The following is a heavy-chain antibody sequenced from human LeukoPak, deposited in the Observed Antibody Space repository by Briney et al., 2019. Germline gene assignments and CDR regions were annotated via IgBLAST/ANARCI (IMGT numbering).Heavy chain of an antibody. J-gene: IGHJ4*02. V-gene: IGHV1-8*01. CDR1: GYTFTSYD. D-gene: IGHD3-3*01. Sequence: VASVKVSCKASGYTFTSYDINWVRQATGQGLEWMGWMNPNSGNTGYAQKFQGRVTTTRNTSISTAYMELSSLRSEDTAVYYCARGVKTSKRITIFGVVIRGGSHFDYWGQGTLVTVSS. CDR2: MNPNSGNT. CDR3: ARGVKTSKRITIFGVVIRGGSHFDY.